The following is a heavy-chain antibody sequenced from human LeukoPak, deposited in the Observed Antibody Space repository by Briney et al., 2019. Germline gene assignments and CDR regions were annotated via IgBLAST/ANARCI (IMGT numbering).Heavy chain of an antibody. CDR3: ARDQEQWLASYYFDY. D-gene: IGHD6-19*01. V-gene: IGHV3-21*01. CDR2: ISSRDSYI. J-gene: IGHJ4*02. Sequence: GGSLRLSCAASGFTFSSYRMNWVRQAPGKGLEWVSSISSRDSYIYYADSMKGRFTISRDNAKNSLYLQMNSLRAEDTAVYYCARDQEQWLASYYFDYWGQGTLVTVSS. CDR1: GFTFSSYR.